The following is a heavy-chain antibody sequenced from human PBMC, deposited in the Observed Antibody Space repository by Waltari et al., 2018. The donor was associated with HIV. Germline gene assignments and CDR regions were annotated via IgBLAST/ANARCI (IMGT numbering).Heavy chain of an antibody. V-gene: IGHV4-34*01. D-gene: IGHD3-10*01. CDR2: INHSGST. CDR3: ARGQGDYYGSGSYQY. Sequence: QVQLQQWGAGLLKPSETLSLTCAVYGGSFSGYYWSWIRQPPGKGLEWIGEINHSGSTNYNPSLKSRVTISVDTSKNQFSLKLSSVTAADTAVYYCARGQGDYYGSGSYQYWGQGTLVTVSS. J-gene: IGHJ4*02. CDR1: GGSFSGYY.